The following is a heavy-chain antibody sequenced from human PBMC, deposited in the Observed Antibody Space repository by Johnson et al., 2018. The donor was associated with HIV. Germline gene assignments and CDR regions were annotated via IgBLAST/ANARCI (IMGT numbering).Heavy chain of an antibody. Sequence: VQLVESGGGLVQPGGSLRLSCAASGFTFSSYAMSWVRQAPGKGLEWVSMIYTGGRTDYADSVKGRFTVSRDISKNTLYFQMNSLRAEDTAVYYCARASWVVYDYRAFDMWGQGTMVTVSS. CDR2: IYTGGRT. J-gene: IGHJ3*02. CDR1: GFTFSSYA. D-gene: IGHD5/OR15-5a*01. V-gene: IGHV3-23*03. CDR3: ARASWVVYDYRAFDM.